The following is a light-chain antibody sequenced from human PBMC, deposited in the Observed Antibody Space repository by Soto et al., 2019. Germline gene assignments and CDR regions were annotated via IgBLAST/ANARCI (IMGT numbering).Light chain of an antibody. Sequence: DIQMTPSPSSLSASVGDRVTITCRASQGIIDYLAWYQQKPGKAPKLLIYAATTLQAGVPSRFSGSGAATDFTLTISSLQPEDVAAYYCQKYNSAPRTFGQGTKVEIK. CDR1: QGIIDY. V-gene: IGKV1-27*01. CDR3: QKYNSAPRT. CDR2: AAT. J-gene: IGKJ1*01.